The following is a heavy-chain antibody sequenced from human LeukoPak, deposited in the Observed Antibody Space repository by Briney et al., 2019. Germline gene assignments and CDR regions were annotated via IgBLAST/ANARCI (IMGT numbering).Heavy chain of an antibody. CDR2: ISAYNGST. D-gene: IGHD3-16*02. V-gene: IGHV1-18*01. CDR3: ARDQRVWGSYRYPFDY. Sequence: ASVKVSCKASGYTFTSYGISWVRQAPGQGLEWMGWISAYNGSTNYAQKLQGRVTMTTDTSTSTAYMELRSLRSDDTAVYYCARDQRVWGSYRYPFDYWGQGTLVTVSS. CDR1: GYTFTSYG. J-gene: IGHJ4*02.